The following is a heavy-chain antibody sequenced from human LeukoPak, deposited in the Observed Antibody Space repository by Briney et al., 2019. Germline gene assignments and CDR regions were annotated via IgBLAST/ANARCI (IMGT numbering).Heavy chain of an antibody. D-gene: IGHD2-2*02. V-gene: IGHV1-8*01. J-gene: IGHJ6*03. CDR1: GYTFTSYD. Sequence: ASVKVSCKASGYTFTSYDINWVRQATGQGLEWMGWMNPNSGNTGYAQKFQGRVTMTRNTSISTAYMELSSLRSEDTAVYYCARGGSCSGTNCYTPDNYYYYYMDVWGKGTTVTVSS. CDR3: ARGGSCSGTNCYTPDNYYYYYMDV. CDR2: MNPNSGNT.